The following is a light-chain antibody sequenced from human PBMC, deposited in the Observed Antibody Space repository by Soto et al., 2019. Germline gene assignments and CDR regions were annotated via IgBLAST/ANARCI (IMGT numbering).Light chain of an antibody. CDR1: QTVNSKY. CDR3: QQYGSSPLT. V-gene: IGKV3-20*01. Sequence: EIVLTQSPGTLSLSPGERATLSCRASQTVNSKYLAWYQQKPGQAPRLLIYGASSRATGIPDRFSGSGSETDVTLTISRVEPEDSAVYSCQQYGSSPLTFGGGTKVEIK. J-gene: IGKJ4*01. CDR2: GAS.